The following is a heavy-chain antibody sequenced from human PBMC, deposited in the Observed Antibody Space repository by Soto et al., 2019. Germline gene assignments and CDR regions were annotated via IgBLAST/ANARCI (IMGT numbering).Heavy chain of an antibody. V-gene: IGHV1-18*01. CDR1: GYTFTSYG. J-gene: IGHJ6*02. D-gene: IGHD3-22*01. Sequence: GASVKVSCKASGYTFTSYGISWVRQAPGQGPEWMGWISAYNGNTNYAQKLQGRVTMTTDTSTSTAYMELRSLRSDDTAVYYCARDSSGYYYSDYYYGMDVWGQGTTVTVSS. CDR2: ISAYNGNT. CDR3: ARDSSGYYYSDYYYGMDV.